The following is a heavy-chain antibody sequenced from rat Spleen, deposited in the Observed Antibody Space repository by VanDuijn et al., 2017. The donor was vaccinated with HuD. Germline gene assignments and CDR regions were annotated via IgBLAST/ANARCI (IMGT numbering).Heavy chain of an antibody. CDR2: IWGDGNT. CDR3: TRENWYFDF. V-gene: IGHV2S54*01. Sequence: QVLLKESGPGLVQPSQTLSLTCSVSGFSLIDYSIHWIRQPPGKGLEWMGGIWGDGNTNYNSALKSRLSIYRDTSKSLVFLKMNSLQTEDTAIYYCTRENWYFDFWGPGTMVTGSS. CDR1: GFSLIDYS. J-gene: IGHJ1*01.